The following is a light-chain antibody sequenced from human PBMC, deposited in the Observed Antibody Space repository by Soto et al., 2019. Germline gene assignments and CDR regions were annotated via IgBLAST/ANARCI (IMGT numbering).Light chain of an antibody. CDR2: EVS. CDR3: SSYAGSNNSIV. V-gene: IGLV2-8*01. CDR1: SSDVGGYNY. J-gene: IGLJ1*01. Sequence: QSALTQPPSASGSPGQSVTISCTGTSSDVGGYNYVSWYQQHPGKAPKLMIYEVSKRPSGVPDRFSGSKSDNTASLTVSGLQAEDEADYYCSSYAGSNNSIVFGTGTKLTVL.